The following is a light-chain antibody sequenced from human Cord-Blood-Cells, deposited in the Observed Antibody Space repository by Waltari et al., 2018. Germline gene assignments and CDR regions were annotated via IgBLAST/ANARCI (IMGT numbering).Light chain of an antibody. CDR2: DAS. J-gene: IGKJ2*01. CDR1: QDISNY. V-gene: IGKV1-33*01. CDR3: QQYDNLPRYT. Sequence: DIQMTPSPSSLSASVGDRVTITCQASQDISNYLNWYQQKPGKAPKLLTYDASNLETGVPSRFSGSGSGTDFTFTISSLQPEDIATYYCQQYDNLPRYTFGQGTKLEIK.